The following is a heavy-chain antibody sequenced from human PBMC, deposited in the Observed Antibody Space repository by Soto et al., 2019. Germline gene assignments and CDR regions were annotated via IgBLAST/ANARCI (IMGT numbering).Heavy chain of an antibody. D-gene: IGHD6-6*01. CDR3: AKDWPEYSSSSALEY. CDR2: IYSDDST. CDR1: GFAVSSNY. Sequence: GGSLRLSCAASGFAVSSNYMNWVRQAPGKGLEWLSIIYSDDSTYYADSVKGRFTISRDNSKNTVFLQMNSLRAEDTAVYYCAKDWPEYSSSSALEYWGQGTLVTVSS. V-gene: IGHV3-66*01. J-gene: IGHJ4*02.